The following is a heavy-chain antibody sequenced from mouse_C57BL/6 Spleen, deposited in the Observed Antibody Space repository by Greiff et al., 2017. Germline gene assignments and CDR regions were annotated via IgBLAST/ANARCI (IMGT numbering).Heavy chain of an antibody. CDR2: ISDGGSYT. J-gene: IGHJ4*01. CDR3: ARDGDYYGSSPMDY. CDR1: GFTFSSYA. V-gene: IGHV5-4*01. D-gene: IGHD1-1*01. Sequence: EVQLVESGGGLVQPGGSLKLSCAASGFTFSSYAMSWVRQTPEKRLEWVATISDGGSYTYYPDNVKGRFTISRANAKNNLYLQMSHLKSEDTAMYYCARDGDYYGSSPMDYWGQGTSVTVSS.